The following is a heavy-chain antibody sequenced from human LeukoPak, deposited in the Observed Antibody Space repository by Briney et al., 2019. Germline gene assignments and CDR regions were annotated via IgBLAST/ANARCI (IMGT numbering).Heavy chain of an antibody. CDR1: GYTFTSYG. CDR3: ARINEKKFGASIAVAGTTSDFDY. CDR2: ISAYNGNT. Sequence: ASVTVSCKASGYTFTSYGISWVRQAPGQGLEWMGWISAYNGNTNYAQKLQGRVTMTTDTSTSTAYMELRSLRSDDTAVYYCARINEKKFGASIAVAGTTSDFDYWGQGTLVTVSS. V-gene: IGHV1-18*01. D-gene: IGHD6-19*01. J-gene: IGHJ4*02.